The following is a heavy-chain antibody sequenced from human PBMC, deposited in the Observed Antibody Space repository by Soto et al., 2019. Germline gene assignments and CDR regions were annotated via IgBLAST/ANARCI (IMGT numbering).Heavy chain of an antibody. V-gene: IGHV4-34*01. J-gene: IGHJ4*02. Sequence: QVQLQQWGAGLLKPSETLSLTCAVYGGSFSAYYWTWIRQPPGTGLEWIGQINHSGSTNHNPSLKSRVTISVDTSKNQFSLKLTSVTAADTAVYYCARDKITGLFDYWGQGTLVTVSS. CDR1: GGSFSAYY. CDR3: ARDKITGLFDY. CDR2: INHSGST. D-gene: IGHD2-8*02.